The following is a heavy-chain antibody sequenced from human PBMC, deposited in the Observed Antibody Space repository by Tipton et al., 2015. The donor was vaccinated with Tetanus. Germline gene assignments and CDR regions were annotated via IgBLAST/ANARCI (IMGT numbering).Heavy chain of an antibody. CDR3: ARAPNLISRAYDC. V-gene: IGHV1-69*01. D-gene: IGHD1-14*01. CDR1: GGTFSSYA. J-gene: IGHJ4*02. CDR2: ITPIFGTT. Sequence: QLVQSGPEVKKPGSSVKASCKVSGGTFSSYAISWVRQAPGQGLERVGGITPIFGTTNSAPKFQGRVTITAYESTNTAYMELSSLRSEDTAVYYCARAPNLISRAYDCWGQGTQVTVSS.